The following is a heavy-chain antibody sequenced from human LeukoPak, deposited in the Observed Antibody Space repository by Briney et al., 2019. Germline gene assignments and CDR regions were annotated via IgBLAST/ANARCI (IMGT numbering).Heavy chain of an antibody. CDR1: GGSFSGYY. J-gene: IGHJ4*02. CDR3: ARETKEGYYDSSGYYPFSH. V-gene: IGHV4-34*01. D-gene: IGHD3-22*01. CDR2: INHSGST. Sequence: SETLSLTCAVYGGSFSGYYCSWIRQPPGKGLEWIGEINHSGSTNYNPSLKSRVTISVDTSKNQFSLKLSSVTAADTAVYYCARETKEGYYDSSGYYPFSHWGQGTLVTVSS.